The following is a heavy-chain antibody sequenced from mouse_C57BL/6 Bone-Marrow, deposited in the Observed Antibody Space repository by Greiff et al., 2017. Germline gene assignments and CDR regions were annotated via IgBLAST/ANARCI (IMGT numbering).Heavy chain of an antibody. CDR3: ARRDYYAHRGFAY. Sequence: VQLQQSGAELARPGASVKLSCKASGYTFTSYGISWVKQRTGQGLEWIGEIYPRSGNTYYNEKFKGKATLTADKSSSTAYMELRSLTSEDSAVYFCARRDYYAHRGFAYWGQGTRVTVSA. D-gene: IGHD2-1*01. V-gene: IGHV1-81*01. CDR2: IYPRSGNT. CDR1: GYTFTSYG. J-gene: IGHJ3*01.